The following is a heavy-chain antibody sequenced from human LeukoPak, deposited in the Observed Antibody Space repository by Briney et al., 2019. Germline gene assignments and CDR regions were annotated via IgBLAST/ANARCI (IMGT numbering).Heavy chain of an antibody. J-gene: IGHJ4*02. CDR3: ARDERAARPNLDY. CDR1: ILTFSSYS. V-gene: IGHV3-21*01. Sequence: GVSQTLSCAPSILTFSSYSMHWLRRSRGGGGEWVSPISRTSTYIYYAVSVKVRFSISRDNAKNSVYLKMNSLRAEDTAVYYCARDERAARPNLDYWGQGVLVTVSS. D-gene: IGHD6-6*01. CDR2: ISRTSTYI.